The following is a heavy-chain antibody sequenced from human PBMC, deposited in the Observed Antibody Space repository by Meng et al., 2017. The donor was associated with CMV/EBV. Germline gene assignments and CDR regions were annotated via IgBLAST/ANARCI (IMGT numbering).Heavy chain of an antibody. V-gene: IGHV4-39*01. CDR2: MYYSGST. CDR3: ARHVVSSGTPKGLFDY. D-gene: IGHD3-3*01. CDR1: DSISISGYY. Sequence: DSISISGYYWGWIRQPPGKGLEWIGSMYYSGSTYYNPSLKSRVTMFVEASKNQFSLKLSSVTAADTAVYYCARHVVSSGTPKGLFDYWGQGTLVTVSS. J-gene: IGHJ4*02.